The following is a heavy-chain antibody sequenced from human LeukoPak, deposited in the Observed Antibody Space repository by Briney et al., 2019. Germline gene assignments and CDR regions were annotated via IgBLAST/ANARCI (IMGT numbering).Heavy chain of an antibody. CDR1: GGSISSSSYY. CDR3: ARVTSRLGVCDY. D-gene: IGHD2-8*01. V-gene: IGHV4-39*07. Sequence: PSETLSLTCTVSGGSISSSSYYWGWIRQPPGKGLEWIGSIYHSGNTYYNPSLKSRVTISVDTSKNQFSLKLRSVTAADTAVYYCARVTSRLGVCDYWGQGTLVTVSS. J-gene: IGHJ4*02. CDR2: IYHSGNT.